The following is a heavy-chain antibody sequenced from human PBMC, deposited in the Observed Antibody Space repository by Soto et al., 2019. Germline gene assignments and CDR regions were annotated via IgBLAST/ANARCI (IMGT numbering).Heavy chain of an antibody. CDR3: ARSWFSVAGRFHFDY. Sequence: SETLSLTCTVSGGSINTYYWSWIRQPPGKGLEWIGYVDYSGNSDSSPSLKSRVTISIDTSKKQVSLKLNSVTAADTAVYYCARSWFSVAGRFHFDYWGQGIPVTVSS. CDR2: VDYSGNS. CDR1: GGSINTYY. D-gene: IGHD6-19*01. V-gene: IGHV4-59*01. J-gene: IGHJ4*02.